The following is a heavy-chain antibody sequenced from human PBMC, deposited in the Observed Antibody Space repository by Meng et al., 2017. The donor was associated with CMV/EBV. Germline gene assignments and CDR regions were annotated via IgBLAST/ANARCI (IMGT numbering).Heavy chain of an antibody. Sequence: GESLKISYAASGFTFSSYSMNWVRQAPGKGLEWVSSISSSSSYIYYADSVKGRFTISRDNAKNSLYLQMNSLRAEDTAVYYCARDRLVRDTIFGVDYYGMDVWGQGTTVTVSS. V-gene: IGHV3-21*01. J-gene: IGHJ6*02. CDR1: GFTFSSYS. CDR2: ISSSSSYI. D-gene: IGHD3-3*01. CDR3: ARDRLVRDTIFGVDYYGMDV.